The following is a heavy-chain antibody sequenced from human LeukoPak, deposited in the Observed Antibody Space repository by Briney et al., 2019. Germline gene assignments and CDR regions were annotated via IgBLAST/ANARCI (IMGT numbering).Heavy chain of an antibody. CDR2: INHSGST. J-gene: IGHJ5*02. CDR3: AREKRATRWFDP. Sequence: SETLSLTCAVYGGSFSGYYWSWIRQPPGKGLEWIGEINHSGSTNYNPSLKSRVTISVDTSKNQFALKLSSVTAADTAVYYCAREKRATRWFDPWGQGTLVTVSS. V-gene: IGHV4-34*01. D-gene: IGHD1-26*01. CDR1: GGSFSGYY.